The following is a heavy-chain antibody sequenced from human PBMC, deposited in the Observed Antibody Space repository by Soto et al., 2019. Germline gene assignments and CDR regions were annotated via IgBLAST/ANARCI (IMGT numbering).Heavy chain of an antibody. CDR3: ARTVYSSLTYYYYYGMDV. V-gene: IGHV5-51*01. J-gene: IGHJ6*02. D-gene: IGHD6-6*01. CDR1: GYSFTSYW. Sequence: LKISCKGSGYSFTSYWIGWVRQMPGKGLEWMGIIYPGDSDTRYSPSFQGQVTISADKSISTAYLQWSSLKASDTAMYYCARTVYSSLTYYYYYGMDVWGQGTTVTVSS. CDR2: IYPGDSDT.